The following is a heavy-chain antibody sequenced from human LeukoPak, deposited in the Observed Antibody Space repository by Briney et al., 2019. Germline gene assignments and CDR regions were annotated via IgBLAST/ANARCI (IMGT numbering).Heavy chain of an antibody. J-gene: IGHJ4*02. CDR3: ARVAQYLVGASSTAFFEY. V-gene: IGHV4-39*07. CDR1: GDSISTSKGY. Sequence: SETLSLTCAVSGDSISTSKGYWAWIRQTPGKGLEWIGTIYYSGSTHYNPSLKTRATISLDTSKNQFSLKLSAMTAADTAIYYCARVAQYLVGASSTAFFEYWGQGTLVTVSS. CDR2: IYYSGST. D-gene: IGHD1-26*01.